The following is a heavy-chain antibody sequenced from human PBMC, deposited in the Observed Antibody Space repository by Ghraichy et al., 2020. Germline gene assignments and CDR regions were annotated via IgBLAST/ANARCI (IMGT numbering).Heavy chain of an antibody. CDR3: ARDRGTEQQLVLDYYYGMDV. CDR1: GFTFSSYS. CDR2: ISSSSSYI. V-gene: IGHV3-21*01. J-gene: IGHJ6*02. D-gene: IGHD6-13*01. Sequence: GGSLRLSCAASGFTFSSYSMNWVRQAPGKGLEWVSSISSSSSYIYYADSVKGRFTISRDNAKNSLYLQMNSLRAEDTAVYYCARDRGTEQQLVLDYYYGMDVWGQGTTVTVSS.